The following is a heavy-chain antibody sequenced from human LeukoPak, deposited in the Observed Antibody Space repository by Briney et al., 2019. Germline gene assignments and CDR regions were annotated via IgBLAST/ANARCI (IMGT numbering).Heavy chain of an antibody. CDR3: ARVVVPAPERGYFDY. V-gene: IGHV4-59*13. D-gene: IGHD2-2*01. CDR2: FYYSGST. Sequence: SATLSLTCTVSGGSISSYYWSWLRQPPGKGLEWVGYFYYSGSTNYNPSLKSRVTISVDTSKNQFSLKLSSVTAADTAVYYCARVVVPAPERGYFDYWGQGTLVTVSS. J-gene: IGHJ4*02. CDR1: GGSISSYY.